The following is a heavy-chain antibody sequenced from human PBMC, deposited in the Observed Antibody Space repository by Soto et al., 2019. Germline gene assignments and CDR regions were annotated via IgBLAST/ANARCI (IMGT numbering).Heavy chain of an antibody. CDR1: GFSLSNARMG. CDR2: IFSNDEK. CDR3: ARIRYSSSWQYYYYYYMDV. D-gene: IGHD6-13*01. Sequence: QVTLKESGPVLVNPTETLTLTCTVSGFSLSNARMGVSWIRQPPGKALEWLAHIFSNDEKSYSTSLKSRLTISKDTSKSQVVLTMTNMDPVDTATYYCARIRYSSSWQYYYYYYMDVWGKGTTVTVSS. J-gene: IGHJ6*03. V-gene: IGHV2-26*01.